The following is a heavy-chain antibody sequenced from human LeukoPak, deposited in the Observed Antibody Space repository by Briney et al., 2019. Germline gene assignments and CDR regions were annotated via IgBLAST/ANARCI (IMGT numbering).Heavy chain of an antibody. CDR2: IYYSGST. D-gene: IGHD3-10*01. CDR1: GGSISSSNSF. V-gene: IGHV4-39*07. Sequence: LETLSLTCTVSGGSISSSNSFWGWIRQPPGKGLEWIGNIYYSGSTSYNPSLKSRVTISVDTSKNQFSLRLSSLTAADTAMYYCARIQKHGSGRGGGGFWGQGTLVTVSS. J-gene: IGHJ4*02. CDR3: ARIQKHGSGRGGGGF.